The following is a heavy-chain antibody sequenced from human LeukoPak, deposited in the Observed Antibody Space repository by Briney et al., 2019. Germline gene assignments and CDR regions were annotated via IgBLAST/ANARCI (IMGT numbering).Heavy chain of an antibody. CDR1: GGSISSGAYD. V-gene: IGHV4-31*03. CDR2: INHSGST. Sequence: SETLPLTCTVSGGSISSGAYDWGWIRQHPKRGLEYVGYINHSGSTYYNPSLESRVTMSVDTSKNQFSLKLSSVTAADSAVYYCARAARQGFTMIVVPFFYFDLWGRGTLVTVSS. J-gene: IGHJ2*01. CDR3: ARAARQGFTMIVVPFFYFDL. D-gene: IGHD3-22*01.